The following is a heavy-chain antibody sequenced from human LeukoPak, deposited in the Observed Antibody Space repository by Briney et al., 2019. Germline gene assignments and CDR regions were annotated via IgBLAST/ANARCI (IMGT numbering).Heavy chain of an antibody. D-gene: IGHD5-18*01. CDR3: ASGYSYGN. J-gene: IGHJ4*02. CDR1: GGSFSGYY. V-gene: IGHV4-34*01. CDR2: INHSGST. Sequence: SETLSLTCAVYGGSFSGYYRSWIRQPPGKGLEWIGEINHSGSTNYNPSLKSRVTVSVDTSKNHFSLKLSSVTAADTAVYYCASGYSYGNWGQGTLVTVSS.